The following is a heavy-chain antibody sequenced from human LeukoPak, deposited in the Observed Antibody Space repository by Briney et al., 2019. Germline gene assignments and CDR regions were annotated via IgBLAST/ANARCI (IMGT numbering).Heavy chain of an antibody. CDR2: ISAYNGNT. Sequence: ASVKVSCKASGYTFTGYYMHWVRQAPGQGLEWMGWISAYNGNTNYAQKLQGRVTMTRDTSTSTAYMELRSLRSDDTAVYYCARGETRFGELFDWFDSWGQGTLVTVSS. D-gene: IGHD3-10*01. J-gene: IGHJ5*01. CDR3: ARGETRFGELFDWFDS. CDR1: GYTFTGYY. V-gene: IGHV1-18*04.